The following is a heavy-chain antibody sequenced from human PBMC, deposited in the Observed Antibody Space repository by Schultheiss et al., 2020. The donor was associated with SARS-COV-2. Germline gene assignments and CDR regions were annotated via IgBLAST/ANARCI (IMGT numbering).Heavy chain of an antibody. CDR2: IYHSGST. CDR1: GGSISSGGYY. D-gene: IGHD5-18*01. J-gene: IGHJ5*02. V-gene: IGHV4-31*03. CDR3: ARMGYTEGWFDP. Sequence: SQTLSLTCTVSGGSISSGGYYWSWIRQHPGKGLEWIGEIYHSGSTNYNPSLKSRVTISVDKSKNQFSLKLSSVTAADTAVYYCARMGYTEGWFDPWGQGTLVTVSS.